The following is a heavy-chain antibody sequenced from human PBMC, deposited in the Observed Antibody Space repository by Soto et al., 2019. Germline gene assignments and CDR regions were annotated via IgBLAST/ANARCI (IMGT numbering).Heavy chain of an antibody. D-gene: IGHD3-9*01. CDR2: ISAYNGNT. V-gene: IGHV1-18*01. Sequence: QVQLVQSGAEVKKPGASVKVSCKASGYTFTSYGISWVRQAPGQGLEWIGWISAYNGNTNYAQKLQGRVTMTTDTSTRTAYMGLRSLRSDDTVVYYCAGDPLSDYDILSGFYWFDPWGQGTLVTVFS. CDR1: GYTFTSYG. CDR3: AGDPLSDYDILSGFYWFDP. J-gene: IGHJ5*02.